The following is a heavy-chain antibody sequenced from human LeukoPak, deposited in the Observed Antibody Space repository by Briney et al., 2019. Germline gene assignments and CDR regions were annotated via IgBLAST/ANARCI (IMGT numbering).Heavy chain of an antibody. CDR2: IGPTGSDR. CDR1: GLTFSTSG. V-gene: IGHV3-21*06. CDR3: ATETNGRHYDY. J-gene: IGHJ4*02. Sequence: GGSLRLSCTASGLTFSTSGFNWVRQAPGRGLESVASIGPTGSDRYHADSIKGRFTISRDNTNNFLYLQMNSLRAEDPAVYYCATETNGRHYDYWGQGTLLTVSS. D-gene: IGHD1-14*01.